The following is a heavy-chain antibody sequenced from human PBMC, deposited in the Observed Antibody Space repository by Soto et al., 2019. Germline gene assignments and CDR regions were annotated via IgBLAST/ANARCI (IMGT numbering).Heavy chain of an antibody. Sequence: SETLSLTCTVSGGSNIRDGYYWSWIRQHPGKGLEWIAYISYSGSSYSNPSLKSRVTISADTSKNQFSLRLTSVTAADTAVYFCARATPAGSADFWGQTTLVTVSS. CDR1: GGSNIRDGYY. CDR2: ISYSGSS. J-gene: IGHJ4*02. CDR3: ARATPAGSADF. V-gene: IGHV4-31*03. D-gene: IGHD2-2*01.